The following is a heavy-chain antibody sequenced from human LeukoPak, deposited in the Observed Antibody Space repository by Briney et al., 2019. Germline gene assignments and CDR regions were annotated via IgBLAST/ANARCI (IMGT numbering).Heavy chain of an antibody. CDR3: ARDSEVAAAGTPFFDY. D-gene: IGHD6-13*01. Sequence: SETLSLTCTVSGGSISSYYWSWIRQPPGKGLEWIGYIYYSGSTNYNPSLKSRVTISVDTSKNQFSLKLSSVTAADTAVYYCARDSEVAAAGTPFFDYWGQGTLVTVSS. CDR2: IYYSGST. J-gene: IGHJ4*02. V-gene: IGHV4-59*01. CDR1: GGSISSYY.